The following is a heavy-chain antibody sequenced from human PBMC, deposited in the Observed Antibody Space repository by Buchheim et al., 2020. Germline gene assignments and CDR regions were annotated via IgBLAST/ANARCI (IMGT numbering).Heavy chain of an antibody. V-gene: IGHV3-30*18. J-gene: IGHJ4*02. D-gene: IGHD3-22*01. CDR2: ISDDASNK. CDR1: GFTFSSYG. CDR3: AKDYYDSSGYYAFDY. Sequence: QVQLVESGGGVVQPGRSLRLSCAASGFTFSSYGMHWVRQAPGKGLEWVAVISDDASNKYYADSVKGRFTVSRANSKKTLYLQVNSLRAEDTAVFYCAKDYYDSSGYYAFDYWGQGTL.